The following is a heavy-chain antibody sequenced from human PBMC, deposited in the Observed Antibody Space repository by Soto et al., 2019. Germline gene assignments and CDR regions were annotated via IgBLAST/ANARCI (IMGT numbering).Heavy chain of an antibody. V-gene: IGHV3-23*01. CDR3: AKRSTIFGVVSYYFDY. CDR1: GFTFSSYA. J-gene: IGHJ4*02. CDR2: ISGSGGST. Sequence: RGSLRLSCAASGFTFSSYAMSWVRQAPGKGLEWVSAISGSGGSTYYADSVKGRFTISRDNSKNTLYLQMNSLRAEDTAVYYCAKRSTIFGVVSYYFDYWGQGTLVTVSS. D-gene: IGHD3-3*01.